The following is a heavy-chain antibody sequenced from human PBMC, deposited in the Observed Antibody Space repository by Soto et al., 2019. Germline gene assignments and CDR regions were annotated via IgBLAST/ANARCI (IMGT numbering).Heavy chain of an antibody. D-gene: IGHD6-19*01. CDR1: GGYISSSSYY. V-gene: IGHV4-39*01. CDR3: ARHSSGWYFGLSDY. Sequence: QLQLQESGPGLVKPSETLSLTCTVSGGYISSSSYYWGWIRQPPGKGLEWIGSIYYSGSTYYNPSLKSRVTISVDTSKNQFSLKLSSVTAADTAVYYCARHSSGWYFGLSDYWGQGTLVTVSS. J-gene: IGHJ4*02. CDR2: IYYSGST.